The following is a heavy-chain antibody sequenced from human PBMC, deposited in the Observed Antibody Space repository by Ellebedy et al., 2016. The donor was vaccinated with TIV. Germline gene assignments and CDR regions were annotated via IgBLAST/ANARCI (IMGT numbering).Heavy chain of an antibody. D-gene: IGHD2-21*01. J-gene: IGHJ4*02. CDR1: GYSFTAYF. CDR2: ISAYSGNT. V-gene: IGHV1-18*04. Sequence: ASVKVSCKTSGYSFTAYFLHWVRQAPGQGLAWMGWISAYSGNTNYVQKFQGRVTMTTDTSTSTGYMEVRSLRSDDTAVYYCARVIGRFDCDGATCSPPPPLDYWGQGTLVTVSS. CDR3: ARVIGRFDCDGATCSPPPPLDY.